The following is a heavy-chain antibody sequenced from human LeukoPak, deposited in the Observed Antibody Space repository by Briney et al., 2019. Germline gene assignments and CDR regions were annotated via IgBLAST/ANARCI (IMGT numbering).Heavy chain of an antibody. J-gene: IGHJ3*02. CDR3: ARSRDGYNFADAFDI. V-gene: IGHV3-21*01. CDR2: ISSSSSYI. D-gene: IGHD5-24*01. Sequence: GGSLRLSCAASGFTFSSYSMNWVRQAPGKGLEWVSYISSSSSYIYYADSVKGRFTISRDNAKNSLYLQMNSLRAEDTAVYYCARSRDGYNFADAFDIWGQGTMVTVSS. CDR1: GFTFSSYS.